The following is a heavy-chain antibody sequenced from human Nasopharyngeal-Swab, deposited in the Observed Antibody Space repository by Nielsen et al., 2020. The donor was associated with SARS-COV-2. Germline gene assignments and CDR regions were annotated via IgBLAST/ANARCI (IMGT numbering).Heavy chain of an antibody. V-gene: IGHV1-46*01. CDR3: ARKSLGYSSGWLGAFDI. CDR1: GYTFTSYY. CDR2: INPSGGST. J-gene: IGHJ3*02. D-gene: IGHD6-19*01. Sequence: ASVKVSCKASGYTFTSYYMHWVRQAPGQGLEWMGIINPSGGSTSYAQKFQGRVIMTRDTSTSTVYMELSSLRSEDTAVYYCARKSLGYSSGWLGAFDIWGQGTMVTVSS.